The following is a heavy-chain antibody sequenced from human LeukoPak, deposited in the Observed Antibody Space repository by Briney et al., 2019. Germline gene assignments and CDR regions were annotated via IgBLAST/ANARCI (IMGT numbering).Heavy chain of an antibody. CDR1: GYTLTELS. Sequence: ASVEVSCKVSGYTLTELSMHWVRQAPGKGLEWMGGFDPEDGETIYAQKFQGRVTMTEDTSTDTAYMELSSLRSEDTAVYYCATVTMVRGVIITKNWFDPWGQGTLVTVSS. V-gene: IGHV1-24*01. D-gene: IGHD3-10*01. CDR3: ATVTMVRGVIITKNWFDP. CDR2: FDPEDGET. J-gene: IGHJ5*02.